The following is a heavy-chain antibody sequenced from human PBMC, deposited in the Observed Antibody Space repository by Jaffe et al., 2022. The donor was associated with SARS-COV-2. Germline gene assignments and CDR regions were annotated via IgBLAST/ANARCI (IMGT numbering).Heavy chain of an antibody. Sequence: EVQLVESGGGLVQPGGSLRLSCAASGFTFSNYWMHWVRQVPGKGLVWVSLINSDGGRTTYADSVKGRFTISRDNAKNTLYLQMNSLRAEDTAVYYCAITVAGPYYFDYWGQGTLVTVSS. V-gene: IGHV3-74*01. CDR1: GFTFSNYW. CDR2: INSDGGRT. J-gene: IGHJ4*02. D-gene: IGHD6-19*01. CDR3: AITVAGPYYFDY.